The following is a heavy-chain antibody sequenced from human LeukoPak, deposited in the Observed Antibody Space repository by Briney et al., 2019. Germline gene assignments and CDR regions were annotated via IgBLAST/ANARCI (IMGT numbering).Heavy chain of an antibody. CDR1: GGSISSSSYY. CDR2: IYYSGST. J-gene: IGHJ5*02. D-gene: IGHD2-2*01. V-gene: IGHV4-39*01. Sequence: SETLSLTCTVSGGSISSSSYYWGWIRQPPGKGLEWIGSIYYSGSTYYNPSLKSRVTISVDTSKNQFSLKLSSVTAADTAVYYCARGLYCSSTSCSFDPWGQGTLVTVSS. CDR3: ARGLYCSSTSCSFDP.